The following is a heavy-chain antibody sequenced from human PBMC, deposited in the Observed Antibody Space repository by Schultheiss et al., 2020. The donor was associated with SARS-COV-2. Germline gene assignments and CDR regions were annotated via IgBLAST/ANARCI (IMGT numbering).Heavy chain of an antibody. CDR2: ISGSGGST. CDR3: TKRNWLDF. Sequence: GGSLRLSCAASGFTFSTYVMNWVRQAPGKGLEWVSAISGSGGSTYYADSVKGRFTISRDNSQNTLYLQMNSLTAEDTAVYYCTKRNWLDFWGQGTLVTGSS. CDR1: GFTFSTYV. V-gene: IGHV3-23*01. D-gene: IGHD1-1*01. J-gene: IGHJ4*02.